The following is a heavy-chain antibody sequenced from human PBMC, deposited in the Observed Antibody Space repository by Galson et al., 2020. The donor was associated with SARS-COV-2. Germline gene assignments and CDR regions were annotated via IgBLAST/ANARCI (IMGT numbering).Heavy chain of an antibody. CDR1: GASITSGAFY. Sequence: ETSETLSLTCTVSGASITSGAFYWGWIRQPPGKGLEWIGSIYYRGSTSYNPSLDNRVTISRDTSKNHLTLNLLSVTAADTAVYFCVSSALIASWLEQYNHFGVEVWGQGTRVTVSS. CDR3: VSSALIASWLEQYNHFGVEV. V-gene: IGHV4-39*02. J-gene: IGHJ6*02. CDR2: IYYRGST. D-gene: IGHD6-19*01.